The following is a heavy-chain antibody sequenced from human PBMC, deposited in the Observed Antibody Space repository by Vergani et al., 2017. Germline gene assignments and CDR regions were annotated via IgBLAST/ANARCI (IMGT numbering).Heavy chain of an antibody. CDR2: ISSSGSTI. J-gene: IGHJ4*02. Sequence: EVQLVESGGGLVQPGGSLRLSCAASGFTFSSYEMNWVRQAPGKGLEWVSYISSSGSTIYYADSVKGRFTISRDNAKNSLYLQMNSLRAEDTAVYYCARTSLRFLEWLFEGGIDYWGQGTLVTVSS. CDR1: GFTFSSYE. V-gene: IGHV3-48*03. D-gene: IGHD3-3*01. CDR3: ARTSLRFLEWLFEGGIDY.